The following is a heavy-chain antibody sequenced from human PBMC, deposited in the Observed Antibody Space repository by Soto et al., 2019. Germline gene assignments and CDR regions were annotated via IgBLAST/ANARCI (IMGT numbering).Heavy chain of an antibody. Sequence: SETLSLTCTVSGGSLSSYYWSWIRQPAGKGLEWIGRSYTSGITNYNPSLMNRVTLSVDTSKNQFSLKLTSVTAAGTAVYYCARTAARFPAPFDYWGPGTLVTVSS. V-gene: IGHV4-4*07. J-gene: IGHJ4*02. CDR2: SYTSGIT. CDR1: GGSLSSYY. D-gene: IGHD2-21*01. CDR3: ARTAARFPAPFDY.